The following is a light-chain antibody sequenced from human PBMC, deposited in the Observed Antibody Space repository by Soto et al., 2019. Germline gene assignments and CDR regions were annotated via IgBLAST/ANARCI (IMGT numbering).Light chain of an antibody. V-gene: IGKV3-15*01. J-gene: IGKJ1*01. CDR2: GAS. Sequence: EIVMTQSPATLSVSPGERATLSCRASQSVSSNLAWYQQKPGQAPRLLIYGASTRATGIPARFSGSGSGTEFTLTINRLQAEDFAVYYCQQYNNWRGAVGQGTKVEIK. CDR3: QQYNNWRGA. CDR1: QSVSSN.